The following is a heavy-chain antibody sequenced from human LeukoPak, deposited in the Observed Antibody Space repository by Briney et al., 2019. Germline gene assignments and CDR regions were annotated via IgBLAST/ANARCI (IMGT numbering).Heavy chain of an antibody. Sequence: PGGSLRLSCAASGFTFSSYSMNWVRQAPGKGLEWVSSISSSSSYIYYADSVKGRFTISRDNAKNSLYLQMNSLRAEDTAVYYCASPSIRYSSGWWAYWGQGTLVTASS. J-gene: IGHJ4*02. D-gene: IGHD6-19*01. CDR1: GFTFSSYS. CDR2: ISSSSSYI. V-gene: IGHV3-21*01. CDR3: ASPSIRYSSGWWAY.